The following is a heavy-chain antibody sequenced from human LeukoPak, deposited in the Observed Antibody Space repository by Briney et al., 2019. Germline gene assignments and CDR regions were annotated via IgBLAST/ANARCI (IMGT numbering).Heavy chain of an antibody. CDR3: ARDTVATGSDAFDI. CDR1: GGSISSYY. D-gene: IGHD4-17*01. V-gene: IGHV4-4*07. J-gene: IGHJ3*02. CDR2: IYTSGST. Sequence: SETLSLTCTVSGGSISSYYWSWIRQPAGKGLEWIGRIYTSGSTNYNPSLKSRVTMSVDTSKNQFSLKLSSVTAADTAVYYCARDTVATGSDAFDIWGQGTMVTVSS.